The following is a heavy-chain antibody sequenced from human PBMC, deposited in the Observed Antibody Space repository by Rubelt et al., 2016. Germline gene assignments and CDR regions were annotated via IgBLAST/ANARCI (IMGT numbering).Heavy chain of an antibody. D-gene: IGHD3-22*01. J-gene: IGHJ4*02. CDR2: IDYSGST. Sequence: QLQLQESGPGLVKPSETLSLTCTVSGGSISSSSYYWGWIRQPPGKGLEWIGSIDYSGSTYYNPSLKSRVTISVDTSKNQFSLKLSSVTAAETAGYYCARGTYYYESSGYFDYWGQGTLVTVSS. CDR1: GGSISSSSYY. CDR3: ARGTYYYESSGYFDY. V-gene: IGHV4-39*07.